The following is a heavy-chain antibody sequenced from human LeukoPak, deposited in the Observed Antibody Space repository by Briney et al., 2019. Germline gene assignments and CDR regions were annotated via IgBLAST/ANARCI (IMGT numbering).Heavy chain of an antibody. J-gene: IGHJ4*02. V-gene: IGHV3-11*01. Sequence: GGSLRLSCAASGFTFSDYYMSWIRQAPGKGLEWISYISSSGSTIYYADSVKGRFTISRDNAKNSLYLQMNSLRAEDTAVYYCASRYCSGGSYYFDYWGQGTLVTVSS. CDR3: ASRYCSGGSYYFDY. CDR1: GFTFSDYY. CDR2: ISSSGSTI. D-gene: IGHD2-15*01.